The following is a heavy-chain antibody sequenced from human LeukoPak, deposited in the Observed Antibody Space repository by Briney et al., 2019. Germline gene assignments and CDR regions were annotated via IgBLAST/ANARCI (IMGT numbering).Heavy chain of an antibody. D-gene: IGHD2-2*02. CDR3: AKDGYCSSTSCYTSWDFDY. CDR1: GFTFSSYA. J-gene: IGHJ4*02. V-gene: IGHV3-23*01. CDR2: ISGSGGST. Sequence: GGSLRLSCAASGFTFSSYAMSWVRQAPGKGLEWVSAISGSGGSTYYADSVKGRFTISRDNSKNTLYLQMNSLRAEDTAVYYCAKDGYCSSTSCYTSWDFDYWGQGTLVTVSS.